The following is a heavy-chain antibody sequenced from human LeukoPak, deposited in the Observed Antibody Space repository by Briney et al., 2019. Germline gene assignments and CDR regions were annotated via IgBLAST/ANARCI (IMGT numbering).Heavy chain of an antibody. CDR2: IIPIFGTA. D-gene: IGHD3-22*01. CDR3: ARGDYYDSSGYYHYYYYYMDV. Sequence: ASVKVSCKASGGTFSSYAISWVRQAPGQALEGMGRIIPIFGTANYAQKFQARVTITMDDSMSTDYMELSSLRSEDTAVYYCARGDYYDSSGYYHYYYYYMDVWGKGTPVTVSS. J-gene: IGHJ6*03. CDR1: GGTFSSYA. V-gene: IGHV1-69*05.